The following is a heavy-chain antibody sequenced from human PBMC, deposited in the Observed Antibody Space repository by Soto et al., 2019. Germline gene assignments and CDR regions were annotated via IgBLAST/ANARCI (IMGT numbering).Heavy chain of an antibody. CDR2: ISSSSGRTI. Sequence: GGSLRLSCAASGFTFSDYYMSWIRQAPGKGLEWVSYISSSSGRTIYYADSVKGRFTISRDNARNSLYPQMNSLRAEDTAVYYCARRPSSSSGFDYWGQGTLVTVSS. D-gene: IGHD6-6*01. CDR1: GFTFSDYY. V-gene: IGHV3-11*01. J-gene: IGHJ4*02. CDR3: ARRPSSSSGFDY.